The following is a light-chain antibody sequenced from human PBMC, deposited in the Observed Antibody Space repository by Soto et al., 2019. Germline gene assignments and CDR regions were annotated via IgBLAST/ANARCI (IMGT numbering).Light chain of an antibody. V-gene: IGKV1-17*01. CDR3: LQHNSYPLT. CDR2: AAS. J-gene: IGKJ4*01. CDR1: QDIRGD. Sequence: DIQMTQSPSSLSASVGDRVTITCRASQDIRGDLAWYQQRPGRAPKRLIYAASSLQSGVPPRFSGSGSGTDFTLTISSVQPEDFATYCCLQHNSYPLTFGGGTQVEIK.